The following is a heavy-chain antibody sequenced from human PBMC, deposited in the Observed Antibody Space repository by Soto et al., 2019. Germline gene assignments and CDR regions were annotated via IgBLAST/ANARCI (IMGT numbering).Heavy chain of an antibody. V-gene: IGHV1-3*01. D-gene: IGHD3-22*01. CDR3: ARVSLTLTYYYDSSGYYYIDY. Sequence: ASVKVSCKASGYTFRTYGMHWVRQAPGQSLEWMGWLNGGTGQTRYSQRFQDRLIITRDTSASTGYMELRSLRSDDTAVYYCARVSLTLTYYYDSSGYYYIDYWGQGTLVTV. CDR1: GYTFRTYG. CDR2: LNGGTGQT. J-gene: IGHJ4*02.